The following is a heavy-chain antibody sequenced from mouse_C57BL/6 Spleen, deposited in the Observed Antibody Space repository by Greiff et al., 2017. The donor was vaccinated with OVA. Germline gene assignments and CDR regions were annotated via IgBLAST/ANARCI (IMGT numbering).Heavy chain of an antibody. CDR3: ARGGDSLYFDV. CDR2: IDPSDSYT. CDR1: GYTFTSYW. V-gene: IGHV1-59*01. Sequence: VQLQQSGAELVRPGTSVKLSCKASGYTFTSYWMHWVKQRPGQGLEWIGVIDPSDSYTNYNQKFKGKATLTVDTSSSTAYMQLSSLTSEDSAVYYCARGGDSLYFDVWGTGTTVTVSS. J-gene: IGHJ1*03.